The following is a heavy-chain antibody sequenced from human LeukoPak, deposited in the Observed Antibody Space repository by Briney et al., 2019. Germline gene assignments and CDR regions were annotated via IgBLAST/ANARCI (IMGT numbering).Heavy chain of an antibody. D-gene: IGHD6-13*01. Sequence: GGSLRLSCAASGFTFSSYSMNWVRQAPGKGLEWVSYISSSSSTIYYADSVKGRFTISRDNAKNSLYLQMNSLRAEDTAVYYCARGPTIAPYYFDYWGQGTLVTASS. CDR2: ISSSSSTI. J-gene: IGHJ4*02. CDR3: ARGPTIAPYYFDY. V-gene: IGHV3-48*01. CDR1: GFTFSSYS.